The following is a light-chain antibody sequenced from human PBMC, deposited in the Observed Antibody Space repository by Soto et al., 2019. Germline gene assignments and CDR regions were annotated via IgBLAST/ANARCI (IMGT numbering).Light chain of an antibody. V-gene: IGKV3-20*01. CDR3: QQYVRSPWT. CDR1: QSVTSSY. J-gene: IGKJ1*01. Sequence: EIVWTQSAGPLSLSAGEIATLSCRSSQSVTSSYLAWYQQKPGQAPRLIMYGASIRTSGIPDRFSGSGSGTDCTLTISRLEPEDFAVYYCQQYVRSPWTFSQGTKVDIK. CDR2: GAS.